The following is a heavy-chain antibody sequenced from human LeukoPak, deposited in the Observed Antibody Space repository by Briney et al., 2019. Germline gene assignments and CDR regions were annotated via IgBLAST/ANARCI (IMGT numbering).Heavy chain of an antibody. CDR2: INPDSGGT. J-gene: IGHJ4*02. Sequence: GASVKVSCKTSGFTFVGHYMHWVRQAPGQGLEWMGWINPDSGGTDYPQKFRGRVTMTRDTSSNTLYMELSSLRSDDTAVYYCARLGGAQGYYYRSGSNHYFDHGGQGTLVTVSS. V-gene: IGHV1-2*02. D-gene: IGHD3-10*01. CDR1: GFTFVGHY. CDR3: ARLGGAQGYYYRSGSNHYFDH.